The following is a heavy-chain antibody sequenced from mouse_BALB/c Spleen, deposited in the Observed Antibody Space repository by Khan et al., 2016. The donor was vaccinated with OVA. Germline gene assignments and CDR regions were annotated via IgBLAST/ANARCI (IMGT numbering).Heavy chain of an antibody. Sequence: EVQLQESGPGLVKPSQSLSLTCTVTGYSITSGYGWNWIRQFPGNKLEWMGYISYSGSNNYNPSLKSRISITRDTSKNQFFLKLNSVTTEDTATYYCARTARIKYWGQGTTLTVAS. D-gene: IGHD1-2*01. CDR1: GYSITSGYG. V-gene: IGHV3-2*02. CDR2: ISYSGSN. CDR3: ARTARIKY. J-gene: IGHJ2*01.